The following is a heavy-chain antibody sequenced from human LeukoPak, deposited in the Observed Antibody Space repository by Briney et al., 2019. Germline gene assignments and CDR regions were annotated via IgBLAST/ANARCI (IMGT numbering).Heavy chain of an antibody. CDR1: GSSVSSHY. V-gene: IGHV4-59*02. CDR2: VSYSGGT. Sequence: SETLSLTCTGSGSSVSSHYWSWIRQPPGKGLEWIGYVSYSGGTNYNPSLKSRVTISLDTSRDQFSLRLNSLTAADTAVYYCARLSTYYDFWSPLDYWGQGTLVTVSS. J-gene: IGHJ4*02. D-gene: IGHD3-3*01. CDR3: ARLSTYYDFWSPLDY.